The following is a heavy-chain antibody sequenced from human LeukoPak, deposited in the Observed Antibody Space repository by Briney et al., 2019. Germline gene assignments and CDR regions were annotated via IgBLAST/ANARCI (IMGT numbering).Heavy chain of an antibody. Sequence: SEPLSLTCTVSGGSIGSSSYYWGWIRQPPGKGLEWIGSIYYSGSTYYNPSLKSRVTISVDTSKNQFSLKLSSVTAADTAVYYCATQFYTITIFGVVTLYYFDYWGQGTLVTVSS. CDR3: ATQFYTITIFGVVTLYYFDY. J-gene: IGHJ4*02. CDR1: GGSIGSSSYY. V-gene: IGHV4-39*01. D-gene: IGHD3-3*01. CDR2: IYYSGST.